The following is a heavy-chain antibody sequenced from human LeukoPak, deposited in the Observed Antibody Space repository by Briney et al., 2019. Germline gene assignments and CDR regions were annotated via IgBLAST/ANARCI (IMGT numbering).Heavy chain of an antibody. CDR1: GYTLTELS. J-gene: IGHJ4*02. Sequence: ASVKVSCKVSGYTLTELSMHWVRQAPGKGLEWMGGFDPEDGETIYAQKFQGRVTMTEDTSTDTAYMELSSLRPEDTAVYYCATDINYYGSGSHDYWGQGTLVTVSS. CDR3: ATDINYYGSGSHDY. D-gene: IGHD3-10*01. CDR2: FDPEDGET. V-gene: IGHV1-24*01.